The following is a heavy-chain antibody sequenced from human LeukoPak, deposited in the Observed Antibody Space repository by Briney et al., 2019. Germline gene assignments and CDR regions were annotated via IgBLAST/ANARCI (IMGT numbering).Heavy chain of an antibody. D-gene: IGHD3-10*01. CDR2: ISAYNGNT. CDR3: ARGGSGSYYNWYYHYYYMDV. Sequence: ASVKVSCKASGYTFTSYGISWVRQAPGQGLEWMGWISAYNGNTNYAQKLQGRVTMTTDTFTSTAYMELGSLRSDDTAVYYCARGGSGSYYNWYYHYYYMDVWGKGTTVTISS. J-gene: IGHJ6*03. V-gene: IGHV1-18*01. CDR1: GYTFTSYG.